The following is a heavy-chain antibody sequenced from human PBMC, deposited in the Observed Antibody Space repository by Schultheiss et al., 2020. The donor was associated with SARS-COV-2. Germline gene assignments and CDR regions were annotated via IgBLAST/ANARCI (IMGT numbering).Heavy chain of an antibody. V-gene: IGHV3-30*18. CDR1: GVTFSSYG. Sequence: GGSLRLSCAVSGVTFSSYGMHWVRQAPGKGLEWMATISYDGTITYYADSVKGRFTMSRDNSRNTLYLQMHILRPEDTAVYYCAKGAVAGDDAFDLWGQGTLVTVSS. D-gene: IGHD6-19*01. CDR2: ISYDGTIT. J-gene: IGHJ3*01. CDR3: AKGAVAGDDAFDL.